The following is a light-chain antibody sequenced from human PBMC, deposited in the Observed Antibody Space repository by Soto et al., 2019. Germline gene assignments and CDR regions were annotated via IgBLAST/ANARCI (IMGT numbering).Light chain of an antibody. V-gene: IGKV1-5*03. CDR2: KAS. CDR1: QSISSW. J-gene: IGKJ3*01. CDR3: QQSFT. Sequence: DIQMTQSPSTLSASVGDRVTITCRASQSISSWLAWYQQKPGKAPKLLIYKASSLGSGVASRFSGSGSGTEFTLTISSLQPDDDAAYYCQQSFTFGPGTKVDIK.